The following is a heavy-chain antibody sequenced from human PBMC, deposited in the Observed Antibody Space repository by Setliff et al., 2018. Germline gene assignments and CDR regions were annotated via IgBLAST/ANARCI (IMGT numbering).Heavy chain of an antibody. D-gene: IGHD5-12*01. CDR3: AKTAKRGYSGYVRDFYFDH. CDR2: INHSGST. V-gene: IGHV4-34*01. Sequence: SETLSLTCAVYGGSFSGYYWSWIRQPPGKGLEWIGEINHSGSTNYNPSLKSRVTISVDTSKNQFSLKLSSVTAADTAVYYCAKTAKRGYSGYVRDFYFDHWGQGTLVTVSS. CDR1: GGSFSGYY. J-gene: IGHJ4*02.